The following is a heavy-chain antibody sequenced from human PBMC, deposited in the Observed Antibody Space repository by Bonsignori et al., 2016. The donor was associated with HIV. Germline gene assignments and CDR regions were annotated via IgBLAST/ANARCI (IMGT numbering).Heavy chain of an antibody. V-gene: IGHV3-49*04. J-gene: IGHJ4*02. CDR2: ARSKAYGATA. D-gene: IGHD2-2*01. CDR1: GFTSGDYA. Sequence: GGSLRLSCTASGFTSGDYAVSWVRQAPGKGLEWVGFARSKAYGATADYGASVKDRFVISRDDSTNIAYLQMNSLRTEDTGIYFCSFVPAASKGGADYWGRGTLVTVSS. CDR3: SFVPAASKGGADY.